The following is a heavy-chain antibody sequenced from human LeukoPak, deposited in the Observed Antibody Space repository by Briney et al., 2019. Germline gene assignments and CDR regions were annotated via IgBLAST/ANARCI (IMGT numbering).Heavy chain of an antibody. Sequence: PGGSLRLSCAASGFTVSSNYMSWVRQAPGKGLEWVSVIYSGGSTYYADSVKGRFTISRDNSKNTVYLQMNSLRVEDTAVYYCAREVDNWFDAWGQGTLVTFSS. CDR1: GFTVSSNY. CDR2: IYSGGST. CDR3: AREVDNWFDA. V-gene: IGHV3-53*01. J-gene: IGHJ5*02. D-gene: IGHD5-12*01.